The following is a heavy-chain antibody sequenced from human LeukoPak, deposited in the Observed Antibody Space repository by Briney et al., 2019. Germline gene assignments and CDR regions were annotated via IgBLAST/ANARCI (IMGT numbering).Heavy chain of an antibody. CDR2: IRRSSDAI. J-gene: IGHJ3*01. CDR1: GFTVSSNY. Sequence: GGSLRLSCAASGFTVSSNYMNWVRQAPGKGLEWLSYIRRSSDAINYADSVKGRFTVSRDNAKNSLFLQMNSLRDEDTAVYYCARDDGQGEARNAFDVWGPGTMVTVSS. V-gene: IGHV3-48*02. D-gene: IGHD3-16*01. CDR3: ARDDGQGEARNAFDV.